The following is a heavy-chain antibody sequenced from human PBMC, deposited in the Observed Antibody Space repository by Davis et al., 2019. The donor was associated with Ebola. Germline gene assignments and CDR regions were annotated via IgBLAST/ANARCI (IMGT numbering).Heavy chain of an antibody. CDR1: GFTFSNYA. CDR3: AKVSQYRSRSPWYFDS. CDR2: VSASGGST. V-gene: IGHV3-23*01. Sequence: PGGSLRLSCAASGFTFSNYAMSWVRLAPGKGLEWVSSVSASGGSTNYADSVKGRFTIPRDNSKSTLYLQMNSMTAEDTAVYYCAKVSQYRSRSPWYFDSWGQGTLISVSS. J-gene: IGHJ4*02. D-gene: IGHD6-13*01.